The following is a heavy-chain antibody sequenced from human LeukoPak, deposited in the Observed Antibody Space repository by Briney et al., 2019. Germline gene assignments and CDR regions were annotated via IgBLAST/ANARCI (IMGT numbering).Heavy chain of an antibody. CDR2: MNPNSGNT. J-gene: IGHJ5*02. Sequence: ASVKVSCKASGYTFTSYDINWVRQATGQGLEWTGWMNPNSGNTGYAQKFQGRVTMTRNTSISTAYMELSSLRSEDTAVYYCAREYDFWSGYYMYNWFDPWGQGTLVTVSS. CDR3: AREYDFWSGYYMYNWFDP. CDR1: GYTFTSYD. D-gene: IGHD3-3*01. V-gene: IGHV1-8*01.